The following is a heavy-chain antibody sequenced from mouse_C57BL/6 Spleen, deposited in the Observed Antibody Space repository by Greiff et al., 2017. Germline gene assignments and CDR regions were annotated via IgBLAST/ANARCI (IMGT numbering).Heavy chain of an antibody. V-gene: IGHV1-64*01. Sequence: VKLQESGAELVKPGASVKLSCKASGYTFTSYWMHWVKQRPGQGLEWIGMIHPNSGSTNYNEKFKSKATLTVDKSSSTAYMQLSSLTSEDSAVYYCAREDGYSRFDYWGQGTTLTVSS. D-gene: IGHD2-3*01. CDR1: GYTFTSYW. CDR2: IHPNSGST. J-gene: IGHJ2*01. CDR3: AREDGYSRFDY.